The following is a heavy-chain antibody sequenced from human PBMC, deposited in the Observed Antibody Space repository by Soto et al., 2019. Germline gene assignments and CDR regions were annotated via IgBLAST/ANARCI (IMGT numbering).Heavy chain of an antibody. J-gene: IGHJ5*02. V-gene: IGHV4-31*03. CDR1: GGSISSGGYY. Sequence: SETLSLTCTVSGGSISSGGYYWSWIRQHPGKGLEWIGYIYYSGSTYYNPSLKSRVTISVDTSKNQFSLKLSSVTAADTAVYYCARDQRYYDILTGYYRGNNWFDPWGQGTLVTVSS. CDR3: ARDQRYYDILTGYYRGNNWFDP. D-gene: IGHD3-9*01. CDR2: IYYSGST.